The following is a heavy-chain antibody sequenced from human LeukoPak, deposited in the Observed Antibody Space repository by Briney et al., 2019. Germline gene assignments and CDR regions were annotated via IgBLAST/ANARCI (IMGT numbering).Heavy chain of an antibody. D-gene: IGHD6-19*01. CDR2: IYTSGST. V-gene: IGHV4-4*07. CDR3: ARVPPGYSSGWYLDY. Sequence: SETLSLTCTVSGGSISSYYWSWIRQPAGKGLEWIGRIYTSGSTNYNPSLKSRVTISVDKSKNQFSLELSSVTAADTAVYYCARVPPGYSSGWYLDYWGQGTLVTVSS. CDR1: GGSISSYY. J-gene: IGHJ4*02.